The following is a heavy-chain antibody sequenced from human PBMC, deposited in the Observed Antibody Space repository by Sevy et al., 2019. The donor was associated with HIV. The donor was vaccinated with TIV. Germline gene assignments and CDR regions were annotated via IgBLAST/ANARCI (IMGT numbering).Heavy chain of an antibody. J-gene: IGHJ4*02. CDR1: GGSISSSSYY. D-gene: IGHD3-16*02. CDR2: IYYSGST. CDR3: AGLRLGELSFDY. Sequence: SETLSLTCTVSGGSISSSSYYWGWIRQPPGKGLEWIGSIYYSGSTYYNPSLKSRVTISVDTSKNQFSLKLSSVAAADTAVYYCAGLRLGELSFDYWGQRTLVTDSS. V-gene: IGHV4-39*01.